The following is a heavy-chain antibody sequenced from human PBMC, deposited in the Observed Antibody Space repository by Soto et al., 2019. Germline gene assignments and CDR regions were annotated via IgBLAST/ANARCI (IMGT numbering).Heavy chain of an antibody. CDR2: ITPIFGTV. Sequence: SVKVSCKASGGTFSSYSFSWVRQAPGQGLEWMGGITPIFGTVHYAQNFRGRVTITAGKSTSIVHMELSSLRSEDTAVFYCAREGDTREGRGVFFSWGQGTLVTVS. J-gene: IGHJ5*02. V-gene: IGHV1-69*06. D-gene: IGHD3-16*01. CDR1: GGTFSSYS. CDR3: AREGDTREGRGVFFS.